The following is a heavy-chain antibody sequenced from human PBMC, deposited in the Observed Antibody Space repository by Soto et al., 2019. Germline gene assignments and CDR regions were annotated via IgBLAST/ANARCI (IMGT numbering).Heavy chain of an antibody. D-gene: IGHD3-10*01. CDR3: ARGVSYYGSGSYYKLDY. Sequence: PSETLSLTCAVYGGSFSGYYWSWIRQPPGKGLEWIGEINLSGSTNYNPSLKSRVTISVDTSKNQFSLKLSSVTAADTAVYYCARGVSYYGSGSYYKLDYWGQGTLVTVSS. J-gene: IGHJ4*02. CDR1: GGSFSGYY. V-gene: IGHV4-34*01. CDR2: INLSGST.